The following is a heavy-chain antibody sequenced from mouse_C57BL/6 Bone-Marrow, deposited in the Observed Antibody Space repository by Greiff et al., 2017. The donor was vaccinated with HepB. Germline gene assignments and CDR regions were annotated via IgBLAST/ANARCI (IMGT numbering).Heavy chain of an antibody. D-gene: IGHD2-2*01. CDR2: IYPGSGST. CDR1: GYTFTSYW. V-gene: IGHV1-55*01. Sequence: QVQLQQPGAELVKPGASVKMSCKASGYTFTSYWITWVKQRPGQGLEWIGDIYPGSGSTNYNEKFKSKATLTVYTSSSTAYMQISSLTSEDSAVYYCAMSRYYGYFYYAMDYWGQGTSVTVSS. J-gene: IGHJ4*01. CDR3: AMSRYYGYFYYAMDY.